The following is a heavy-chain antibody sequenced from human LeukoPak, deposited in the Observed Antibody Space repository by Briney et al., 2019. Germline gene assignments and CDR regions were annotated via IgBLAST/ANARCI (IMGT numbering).Heavy chain of an antibody. CDR1: GGTFSSYA. D-gene: IGHD6-6*01. CDR2: IIPIFGTA. J-gene: IGHJ4*02. CDR3: ARDDPRAALDY. V-gene: IGHV1-69*01. Sequence: GASVKVSCKASGGTFSSYAISWVRQAPGQGLEWMGGIIPIFGTANYAQKFQGRVTITADESTSTVYMELSSLRSEDTAVYYCARDDPRAALDYWGQGTLVTVSS.